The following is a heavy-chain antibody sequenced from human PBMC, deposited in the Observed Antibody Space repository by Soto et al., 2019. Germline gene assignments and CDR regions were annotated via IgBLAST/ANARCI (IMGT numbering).Heavy chain of an antibody. Sequence: ASVKVSCKASGYTFTSYAMHWVRQAPGQRLEWMGWINAGNGNTKYSQKFQGRVTITRDTSASTAYMELSSLRSEDTAVYYCAIVYSSSWYNWFDPWGQGTLVTVSS. D-gene: IGHD6-13*01. CDR2: INAGNGNT. V-gene: IGHV1-3*01. CDR3: AIVYSSSWYNWFDP. CDR1: GYTFTSYA. J-gene: IGHJ5*02.